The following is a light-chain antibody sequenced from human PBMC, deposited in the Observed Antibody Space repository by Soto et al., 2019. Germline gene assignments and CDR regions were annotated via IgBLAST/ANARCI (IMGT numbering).Light chain of an antibody. V-gene: IGKV3-20*01. CDR2: AAS. CDR3: QQFGGSLLT. Sequence: EIVLTQSPGTLSLSPGERAILSCRASQTASTDYLAWYQQKPGQPPRLLIYAASKRASGIPDRFSGSGSGTDFTLTISRLEPEDFAVYYCQQFGGSLLTFGGGTKVEIK. J-gene: IGKJ4*01. CDR1: QTASTDY.